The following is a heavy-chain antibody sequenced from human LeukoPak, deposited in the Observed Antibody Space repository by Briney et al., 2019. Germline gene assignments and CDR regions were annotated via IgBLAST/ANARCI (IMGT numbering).Heavy chain of an antibody. J-gene: IGHJ4*02. Sequence: PGGSLRLSCAASGFSFSAYWMHWVRQAPGKGLVRVSRINNEGTGTDYADSVRGRFTIPRVNVENTLYLQMNSLSADDTAMYYCVRYDVDARRFDYWGQGTLVTVSS. V-gene: IGHV3-74*01. D-gene: IGHD2-8*01. CDR3: VRYDVDARRFDY. CDR1: GFSFSAYW. CDR2: INNEGTGT.